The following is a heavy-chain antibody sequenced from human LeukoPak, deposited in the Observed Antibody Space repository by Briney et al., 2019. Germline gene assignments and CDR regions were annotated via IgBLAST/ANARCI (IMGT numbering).Heavy chain of an antibody. CDR3: AMDHYVWGSYRYRWFDP. CDR2: IYYSGST. Sequence: SETLSLTCTVSGGSISSSSYYWGWIRQPPGKGLEWIGSIYYSGSTYYNPSLKSRVTISVDTSKNQFSLKLSSVTAADTAVYYCAMDHYVWGSYRYRWFDPWGQGTLVTVSS. V-gene: IGHV4-39*07. D-gene: IGHD3-16*02. CDR1: GGSISSSSYY. J-gene: IGHJ5*02.